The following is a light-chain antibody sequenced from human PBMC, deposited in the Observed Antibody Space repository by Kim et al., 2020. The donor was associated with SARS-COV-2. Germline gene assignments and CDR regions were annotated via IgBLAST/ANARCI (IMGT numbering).Light chain of an antibody. J-gene: IGKJ1*01. V-gene: IGKV1-27*01. Sequence: AAEGDRVTITCRASQGISNYLAWYQQKPGKVPNVVIYGASALQSGVPSRFSGSGSGTDFTLTISSLQPEDVATYYCQTYNSAPRTFGQGTKVDIK. CDR2: GAS. CDR1: QGISNY. CDR3: QTYNSAPRT.